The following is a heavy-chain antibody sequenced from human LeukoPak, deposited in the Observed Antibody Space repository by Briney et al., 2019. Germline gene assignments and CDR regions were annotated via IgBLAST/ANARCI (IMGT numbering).Heavy chain of an antibody. D-gene: IGHD2-15*01. CDR3: ARGLDCSGGSCYSDGFDY. J-gene: IGHJ4*02. V-gene: IGHV3-21*01. CDR2: ISSSSSYI. CDR1: GFTFSSYG. Sequence: GGSLRLSCAASGFTFSSYGMHWVRQAPGKGLEWVSSISSSSSYIYYADSVRGRFTISRDNAKNSLYLQMNSLRAEDTAVYYCARGLDCSGGSCYSDGFDYWGQGTLVTVSS.